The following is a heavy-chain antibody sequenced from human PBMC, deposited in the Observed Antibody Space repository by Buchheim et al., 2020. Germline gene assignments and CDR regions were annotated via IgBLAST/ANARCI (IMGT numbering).Heavy chain of an antibody. D-gene: IGHD6-19*01. J-gene: IGHJ4*02. V-gene: IGHV3-23*01. CDR3: AKGVETVGWLGGFDY. CDR1: GFTFSSYA. Sequence: EVQLLESGGGLVQPGGSLRLSCAASGFTFSSYAMSWVRQAPGKGLEWVSGLTDSGGRTFYADSVKGRFTISRDNSKSILYVEMNSLRAEDTSIYYCAKGVETVGWLGGFDYWAQGTL. CDR2: LTDSGGRT.